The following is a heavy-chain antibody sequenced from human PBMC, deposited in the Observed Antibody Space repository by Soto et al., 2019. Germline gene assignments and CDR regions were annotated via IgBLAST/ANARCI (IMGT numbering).Heavy chain of an antibody. CDR2: IYPGDSDT. Sequence: EVQLVQSGAEVKKPGESLKISCKGSGYRFTTFWIGWVRQMPGKGLEWMGSIYPGDSDTTYSQSFQGQVTISADKSISTAYLHWSSLKASDTAIYYCARTERSGWYQSMDVWGQGTTVTVSS. V-gene: IGHV5-51*01. CDR1: GYRFTTFW. CDR3: ARTERSGWYQSMDV. D-gene: IGHD6-19*01. J-gene: IGHJ6*02.